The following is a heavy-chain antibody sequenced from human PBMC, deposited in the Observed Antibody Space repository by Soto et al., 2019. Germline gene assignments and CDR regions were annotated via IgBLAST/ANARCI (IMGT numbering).Heavy chain of an antibody. Sequence: QVQLQQSGPGLVKPSQTLSLTCTGSGGSIRSGGYYWSWIRQHPGKGLDWMEYIYYSGSTYYNPSLKSRGTISVNTSKNQFHLKLSSVTAADRAVYNCTVTRGSDAFDSWGQGTMVTVSS. D-gene: IGHD4-17*01. CDR3: TVTRGSDAFDS. V-gene: IGHV4-31*03. CDR1: GGSIRSGGYY. J-gene: IGHJ3*02. CDR2: IYYSGST.